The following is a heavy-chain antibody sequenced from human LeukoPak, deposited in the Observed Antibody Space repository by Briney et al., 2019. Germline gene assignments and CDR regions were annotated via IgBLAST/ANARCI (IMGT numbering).Heavy chain of an antibody. V-gene: IGHV1-69*06. CDR3: ARGPYGDSYWYFDL. D-gene: IGHD4-17*01. J-gene: IGHJ2*01. Sequence: SVKVSCKASGGTFSSYAISWVRQAPGQGLEWMGGITPIFGTANYAQKFQGRVTITADKSTSTAYMELSSLRSGDTAVYYCARGPYGDSYWYFDLWGRGTLVTVSS. CDR1: GGTFSSYA. CDR2: ITPIFGTA.